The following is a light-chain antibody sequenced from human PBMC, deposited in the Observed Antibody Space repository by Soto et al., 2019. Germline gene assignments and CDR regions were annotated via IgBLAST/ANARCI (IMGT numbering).Light chain of an antibody. V-gene: IGLV1-40*01. CDR2: GNS. J-gene: IGLJ7*01. CDR3: QSYDSSLSGSV. Sequence: QLVLTQPPSVSGAPGQRVTISCTGSSSNIGAGYDVHWYQQLPGTAPKLLIYGNSNRPSGVPDRFSGSKSGTSASLAITGLQAKDEADYYCQSYDSSLSGSVFGGGTQLTVL. CDR1: SSNIGAGYD.